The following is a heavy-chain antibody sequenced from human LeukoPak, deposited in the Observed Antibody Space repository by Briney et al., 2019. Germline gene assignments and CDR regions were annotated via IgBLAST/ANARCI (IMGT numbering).Heavy chain of an antibody. V-gene: IGHV3-30*02. CDR1: GFTFSSYG. CDR2: IRYDGSNK. CDR3: AKDLSKELLYRRAKYYFDY. D-gene: IGHD3-3*01. J-gene: IGHJ4*02. Sequence: GGSLRLSCAASGFTFSSYGMHWVRQAPGKGLEWVSFIRYDGSNKYYADSVKGRFTISRDNSKNTLYLQMSSLRAEDTAVYYCAKDLSKELLYRRAKYYFDYWGQGTLVTVSS.